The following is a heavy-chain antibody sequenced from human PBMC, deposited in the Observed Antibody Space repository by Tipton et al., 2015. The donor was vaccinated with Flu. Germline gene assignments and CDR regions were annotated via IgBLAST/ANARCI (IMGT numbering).Heavy chain of an antibody. CDR2: IYSSGST. D-gene: IGHD6-6*01. J-gene: IGHJ4*02. CDR3: ARHSSSLGRPVDC. Sequence: TLSLTCTASGGSISNYYWNWIRQPPGKGLEWIGYIYSSGSTNFNPSLKSRVTISVDTSKNQFSLKLNSVTAADTAVYYCARHSSSLGRPVDCWGQGTLVTVSS. V-gene: IGHV4-59*08. CDR1: GGSISNYY.